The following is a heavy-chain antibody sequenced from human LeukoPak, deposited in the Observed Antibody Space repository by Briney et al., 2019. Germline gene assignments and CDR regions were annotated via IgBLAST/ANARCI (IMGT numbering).Heavy chain of an antibody. Sequence: SQTLSLTCTVPGGSISSGSYYWSWIRQPAGKGLEWIGRIYTSGSTNYNPSLKSRVTISVDTSKNQFSLKLSSVTAADTAVYYCARTAEYSTIYFDLWGRGTLVTVSS. CDR3: ARTAEYSTIYFDL. D-gene: IGHD6-6*01. CDR1: GGSISSGSYY. J-gene: IGHJ2*01. V-gene: IGHV4-61*02. CDR2: IYTSGST.